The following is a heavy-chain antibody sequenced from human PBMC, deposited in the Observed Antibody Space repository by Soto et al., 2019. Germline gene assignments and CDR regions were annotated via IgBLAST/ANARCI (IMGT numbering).Heavy chain of an antibody. V-gene: IGHV5-51*01. CDR2: IYPGDSTV. D-gene: IGHD5-18*01. Sequence: GESLKISCQGSGYSFISYWIGWVRQMPGKGLELMGVIYPGDSTVRYSPSFQGQVTISVDKSISTAYLQWSSLKPSDTAMDYCARHTSDRYGPDYWGQGTLVTVSS. CDR3: ARHTSDRYGPDY. CDR1: GYSFISYW. J-gene: IGHJ4*02.